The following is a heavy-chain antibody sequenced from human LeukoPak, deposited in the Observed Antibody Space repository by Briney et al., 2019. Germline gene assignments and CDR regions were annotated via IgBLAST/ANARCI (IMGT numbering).Heavy chain of an antibody. CDR2: ISGSGGST. V-gene: IGHV3-23*01. J-gene: IGHJ4*02. Sequence: GGSLRLSCAASGFTFSSYAMSWVRQAPGKGLEWVSAISGSGGSTYYADSVKGRFTISRDNSKNTLYLQMNSLRAEDTAVYYCAKYPEGSGSYYWVYFDHWGQGTLVTVSS. D-gene: IGHD3-10*01. CDR3: AKYPEGSGSYYWVYFDH. CDR1: GFTFSSYA.